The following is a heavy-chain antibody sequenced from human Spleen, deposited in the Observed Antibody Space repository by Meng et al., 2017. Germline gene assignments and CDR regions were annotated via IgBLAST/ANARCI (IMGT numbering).Heavy chain of an antibody. Sequence: GESLKISCAASGFTFSTYGMHWVRQAPGKGLEWVALMWYDGSHKYYADSVKGRFTISRDNSKNTLYLQMNSLRAEDMAVYYCARGSRLTMYGMDVWGQGTTVTVSS. CDR3: ARGSRLTMYGMDV. CDR2: MWYDGSHK. J-gene: IGHJ6*02. CDR1: GFTFSTYG. D-gene: IGHD1-1*01. V-gene: IGHV3-33*01.